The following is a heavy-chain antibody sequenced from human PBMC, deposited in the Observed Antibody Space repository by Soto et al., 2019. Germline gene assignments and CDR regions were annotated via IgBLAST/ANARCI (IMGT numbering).Heavy chain of an antibody. V-gene: IGHV4-39*01. D-gene: IGHD3-22*01. CDR2: IYYSGST. CDR3: ARNETSGYFDY. Sequence: LPLCCTAPPISIPHTNYYWGWIRQPPGKGLEWIGSIYYSGSTHYSPSLKSRVTISVDTSKNQFSLKLSSVIAADTAVYYCARNETSGYFDYWGRGTLVTVSS. J-gene: IGHJ4*02. CDR1: PISIPHTNYY.